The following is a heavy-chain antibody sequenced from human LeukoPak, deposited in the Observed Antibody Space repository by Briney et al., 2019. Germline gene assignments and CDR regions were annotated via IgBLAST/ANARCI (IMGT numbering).Heavy chain of an antibody. CDR1: GGTFSSYA. CDR3: ARGGYSYGHNWFDP. Sequence: ASVEVSCKASGGTFSSYAISWVRQAPGQGLEWMGGIIPIFGTANYAQKFQGRVTITTDESTSTAYMELSSLRSEDTAVYYCARGGYSYGHNWFDPWGQGTLVTVSS. J-gene: IGHJ5*02. V-gene: IGHV1-69*05. D-gene: IGHD5-18*01. CDR2: IIPIFGTA.